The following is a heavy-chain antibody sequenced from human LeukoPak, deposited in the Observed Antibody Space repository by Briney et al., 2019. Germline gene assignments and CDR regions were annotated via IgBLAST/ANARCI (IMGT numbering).Heavy chain of an antibody. D-gene: IGHD3-3*01. CDR2: INPNSGGT. CDR3: ARGSDDFWSGYSPSY. J-gene: IGHJ4*02. V-gene: IGHV1-2*02. CDR1: GYTFTGYY. Sequence: ASVKVSCKASGYTFTGYYMHWVRQAPGQGLEWMGSINPNSGGTNYAQKFQGRVTMTRDTSISTAYMELSRLRSDDTAVYYCARGSDDFWSGYSPSYWGQGTLVTVSS.